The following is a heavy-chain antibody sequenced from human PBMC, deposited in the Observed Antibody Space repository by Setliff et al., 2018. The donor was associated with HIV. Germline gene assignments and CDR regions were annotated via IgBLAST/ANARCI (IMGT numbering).Heavy chain of an antibody. V-gene: IGHV4-59*11. D-gene: IGHD3-10*01. CDR2: IYYSGLT. Sequence: PSETLSLTCTVSGDSINSHYWTWIRQPPGKGLEWIGYIYYSGLTSYNPSLKSRATISVDTSKNQFSLKLRSVTAADTAVYYCARERLTFGEFANWFDPWGQGTLVTVSS. J-gene: IGHJ5*02. CDR3: ARERLTFGEFANWFDP. CDR1: GDSINSHY.